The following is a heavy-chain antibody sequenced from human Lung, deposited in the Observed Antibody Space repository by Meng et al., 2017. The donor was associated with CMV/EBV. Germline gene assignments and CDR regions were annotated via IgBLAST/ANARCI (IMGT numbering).Heavy chain of an antibody. Sequence: QGQLWQAGAAVNNPGPSVIVSCTASAYPFNYYDVTWVPQATGQGLEWWGWINSNTGDTNYAQKIQVRVTVTTDTSINTVYLELTTLRSDDTAIYYCSTWNYNWRNYWGQGTLVTVSS. CDR2: INSNTGDT. V-gene: IGHV1-2*02. D-gene: IGHD1-1*01. CDR1: AYPFNYYD. J-gene: IGHJ4*02. CDR3: STWNYNWRNY.